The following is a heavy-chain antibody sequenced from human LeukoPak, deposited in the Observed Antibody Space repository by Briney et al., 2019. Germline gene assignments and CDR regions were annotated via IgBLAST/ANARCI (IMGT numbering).Heavy chain of an antibody. CDR3: ARVPNAPKIGPNWFDP. CDR1: GGYISSYY. D-gene: IGHD2-2*01. Sequence: PSETLSLTCSVSGGYISSYYWSWIRQPPGKGLEWIGIINYSGSTKYNPSLKSRVSISVDTSKNQFSLRLTSVTVADTAVYFCARVPNAPKIGPNWFDPWGQGTLVTVSS. CDR2: INYSGST. V-gene: IGHV4-59*01. J-gene: IGHJ5*02.